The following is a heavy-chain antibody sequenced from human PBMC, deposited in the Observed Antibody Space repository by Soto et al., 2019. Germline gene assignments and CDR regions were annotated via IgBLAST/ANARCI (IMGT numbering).Heavy chain of an antibody. D-gene: IGHD2-2*01. Sequence: QVQLVQSGAEVKKPGSSVKVSCKASGGTFSSYAISWVRQAPGQGLEWMGGIIPISDLTNYAQEFQGRVTSTADESTSTAYMELSSLRSEDTAVYYCARSQGSSTSLEIYYYYYYGMDVWGQGTTVTVSS. J-gene: IGHJ6*02. CDR1: GGTFSSYA. V-gene: IGHV1-69*01. CDR2: IIPISDLT. CDR3: ARSQGSSTSLEIYYYYYYGMDV.